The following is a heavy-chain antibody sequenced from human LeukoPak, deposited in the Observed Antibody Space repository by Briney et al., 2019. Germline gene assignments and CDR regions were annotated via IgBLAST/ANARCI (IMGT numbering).Heavy chain of an antibody. CDR1: GFTFSSYG. D-gene: IGHD3-22*01. CDR2: ISYDGSNK. V-gene: IGHV3-30*18. Sequence: GGSLRLSCAASGFTFSSYGMHWVRQAPGKGLEWVAVISYDGSNKYYSDSVKGRFTISRDNSKNTLYLQMNSLRAEDTAVYYCAKDEFHYYDSSGYWYWGQGTLVTVSS. J-gene: IGHJ4*02. CDR3: AKDEFHYYDSSGYWY.